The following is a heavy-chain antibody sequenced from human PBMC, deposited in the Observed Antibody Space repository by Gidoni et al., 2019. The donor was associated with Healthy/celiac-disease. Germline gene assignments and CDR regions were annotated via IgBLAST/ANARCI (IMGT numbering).Heavy chain of an antibody. V-gene: IGHV3-23*01. D-gene: IGHD1-26*01. Sequence: EVELLESGGGLVQPGGSLRLSCAASGFTFSSYAMMCVRQAPGKGLECVSAISGSGGSTYDADSVKGRFTSSRDNSKNTRYLQMNSLRAEDTAVYYCAKDHPVTGEILWLGFDYWGQGTLVTVSS. CDR2: ISGSGGST. CDR1: GFTFSSYA. J-gene: IGHJ4*02. CDR3: AKDHPVTGEILWLGFDY.